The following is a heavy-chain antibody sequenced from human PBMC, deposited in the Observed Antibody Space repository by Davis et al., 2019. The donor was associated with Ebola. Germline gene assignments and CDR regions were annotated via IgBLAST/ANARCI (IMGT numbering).Heavy chain of an antibody. CDR1: GGSISSSSYY. D-gene: IGHD6-13*01. Sequence: MPSETLSLTCTVSGGSISSSSYYWGWIRQPPGKGLEWIGSIYYSGSTYYNPSLKSRVTISVDPSKNPFSLKLSSLTAADTAVYYCASRQAAPDRGPWFDPWGQGTLVTVSS. J-gene: IGHJ5*02. CDR3: ASRQAAPDRGPWFDP. CDR2: IYYSGST. V-gene: IGHV4-39*01.